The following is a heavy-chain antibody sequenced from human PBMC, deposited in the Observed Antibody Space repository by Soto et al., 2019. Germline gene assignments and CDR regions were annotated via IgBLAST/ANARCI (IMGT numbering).Heavy chain of an antibody. CDR1: GFSFGSYA. D-gene: IGHD3-22*01. V-gene: IGHV3-23*01. CDR3: AMTRLYDTGTNDYHRDALDI. Sequence: GGSLRLSCAASGFSFGSYALSWVRQAPGKGLEWVSTISGSDGKTFYADSVKGRFSISRDTSQSTLYLQMNSLRADDTAMYYCAMTRLYDTGTNDYHRDALDIWGQGTQVTVSS. J-gene: IGHJ3*02. CDR2: ISGSDGKT.